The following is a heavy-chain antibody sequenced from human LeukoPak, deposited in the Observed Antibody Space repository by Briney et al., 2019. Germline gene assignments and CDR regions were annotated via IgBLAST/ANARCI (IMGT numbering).Heavy chain of an antibody. Sequence: ASVKVSCKASGYTFTGYYMHWVRQAPGQGLEWMGWINPNSGGTNYAQKFQGRVTMTRDTSISTAYMELSRLRSDDTAVYYCARRAMVRGLNWFDPWGQGTLVTVSS. V-gene: IGHV1-2*02. J-gene: IGHJ5*02. CDR3: ARRAMVRGLNWFDP. CDR1: GYTFTGYY. D-gene: IGHD3-10*01. CDR2: INPNSGGT.